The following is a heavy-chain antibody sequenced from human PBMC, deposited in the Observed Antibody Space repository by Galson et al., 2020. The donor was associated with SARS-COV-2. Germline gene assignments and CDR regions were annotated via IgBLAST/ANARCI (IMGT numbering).Heavy chain of an antibody. CDR1: GFTFTSSA. Sequence: SVKVSCKASGFTFTSSAVQWVRQARGQRLEWIGWIVVGSGNTNYAQKFQERVTITRDMSTSTAYMELSSLRSEDTAVYYCAAPNCSSTNCYDAFYIWGQGTMVTVSS. D-gene: IGHD2-2*01. CDR3: AAPNCSSTNCYDAFYI. V-gene: IGHV1-58*01. J-gene: IGHJ3*02. CDR2: IVVGSGNT.